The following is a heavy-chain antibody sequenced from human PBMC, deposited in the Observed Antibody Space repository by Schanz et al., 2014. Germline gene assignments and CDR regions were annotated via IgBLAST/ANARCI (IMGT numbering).Heavy chain of an antibody. V-gene: IGHV3-21*01. J-gene: IGHJ4*02. CDR1: GFTFTTHS. Sequence: EVQLVESGGYLVQPGGSLRLSCAASGFTFTTHSMTWVRQAPGKGLEWVSSISSSGSYIHYADSVKGRFTISRDSSKNTRYLQMNSLRAENTAVYYYARDASPNDDFMSAYYSIDYWGQGTLVTVSS. D-gene: IGHD3-9*01. CDR3: ARDASPNDDFMSAYYSIDY. CDR2: ISSSGSYI.